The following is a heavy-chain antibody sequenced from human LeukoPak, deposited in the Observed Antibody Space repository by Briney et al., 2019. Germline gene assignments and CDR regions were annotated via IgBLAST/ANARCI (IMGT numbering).Heavy chain of an antibody. CDR3: ASIVVVPAADDAFDI. Sequence: GASVKVSCKASGYTFTGYYMHWVRQAPGQGLEWMGWINPNSGGTNYAQKFQGRVTMTRDTSISTAYMELSRLRSDDTAVYYCASIVVVPAADDAFDIWGQGTMVTVSS. D-gene: IGHD2-2*01. V-gene: IGHV1-2*02. J-gene: IGHJ3*02. CDR2: INPNSGGT. CDR1: GYTFTGYY.